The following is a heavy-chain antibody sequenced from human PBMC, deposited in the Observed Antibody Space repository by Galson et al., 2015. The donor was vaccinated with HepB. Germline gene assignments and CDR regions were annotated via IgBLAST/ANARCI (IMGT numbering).Heavy chain of an antibody. D-gene: IGHD5-12*01. J-gene: IGHJ4*02. CDR3: ARHGRGSGYDD. CDR1: GASISDYY. Sequence: SETLSLTCTVSGASISDYYWSWIRQPPGKGLEWIGYIYYTGATKYSPSLRSRATISLDMSKNQFSLNMNSVTAADTAVYFCARHGRGSGYDDWGQGTLVTVSS. V-gene: IGHV4-59*08. CDR2: IYYTGAT.